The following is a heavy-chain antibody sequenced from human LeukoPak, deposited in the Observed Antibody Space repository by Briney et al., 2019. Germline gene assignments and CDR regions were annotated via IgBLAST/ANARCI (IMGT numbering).Heavy chain of an antibody. J-gene: IGHJ4*02. V-gene: IGHV3-30*03. CDR3: AREEPSRYFDSSFGY. Sequence: GRSLRLSCSASGFTFSTYGMHWVRQAPGKGLEWVSFISNDGGNKHYADSVKGRFTISRDNSKNTLYLQMNSLRAEDTAVYYCAREEPSRYFDSSFGYWGQGILVTVSS. D-gene: IGHD3-9*01. CDR1: GFTFSTYG. CDR2: ISNDGGNK.